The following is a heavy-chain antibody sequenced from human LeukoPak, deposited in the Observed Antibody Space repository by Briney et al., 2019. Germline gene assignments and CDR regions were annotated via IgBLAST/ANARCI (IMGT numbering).Heavy chain of an antibody. J-gene: IGHJ6*02. Sequence: SETVSCTASGRTFSSYGISWVRQAPGQGIEWMGGIIPIFGTANYAQKFQGRVTITADDSTSTAYRELSSLRSEDTAVYYCARPYSSSSYYYGMDVWGQGATVTVAS. V-gene: IGHV1-69*13. D-gene: IGHD6-6*01. CDR3: ARPYSSSSYYYGMDV. CDR1: GRTFSSYG. CDR2: IIPIFGTA.